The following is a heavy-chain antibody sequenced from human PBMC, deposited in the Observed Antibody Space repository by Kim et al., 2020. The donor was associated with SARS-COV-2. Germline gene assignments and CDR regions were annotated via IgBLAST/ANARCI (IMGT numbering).Heavy chain of an antibody. D-gene: IGHD1-20*01. CDR2: ISYDGSNK. Sequence: GGSLRLSCAASGFTFSSYGMHWVRQAPGKGLEWVAVISYDGSNKYYADSVKGRFTISRDNSKNTLYLQMNSLRTEDTAVYYCAKGGYNWAKSYYYYGMDVWGQGTTVTVSS. V-gene: IGHV3-30*18. J-gene: IGHJ6*02. CDR1: GFTFSSYG. CDR3: AKGGYNWAKSYYYYGMDV.